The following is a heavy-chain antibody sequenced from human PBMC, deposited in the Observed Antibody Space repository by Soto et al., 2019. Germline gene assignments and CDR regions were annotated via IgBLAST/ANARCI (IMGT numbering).Heavy chain of an antibody. V-gene: IGHV4-31*03. CDR1: GGSISSGGYY. CDR2: IYYSGST. D-gene: IGHD2-15*01. CDR3: AGQYCSGGSCYSDYYYGMDV. J-gene: IGHJ6*01. Sequence: SLSLSCTVSGGSISSGGYYLSCIRHHPGKGLEWIWYIYYSGSTYYNPSLKSRVTISVDTSKNQFSLKLSSVTAADTAVYYCAGQYCSGGSCYSDYYYGMDVWGQGTTVTVSS.